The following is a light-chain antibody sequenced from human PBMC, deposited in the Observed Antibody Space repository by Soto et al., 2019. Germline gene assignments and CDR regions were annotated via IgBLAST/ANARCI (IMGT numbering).Light chain of an antibody. CDR2: DVS. J-gene: IGLJ1*01. V-gene: IGLV2-11*01. Sequence: QSALTQPRSVSGSPGQSVTISCTGTSSDVGGYNYVSWYQQHPGKAPKLMICDVSKRPSGVPDRFSGSKSGNTASLTISGLQAEDEADYYCCSYAGGYAFVFGTGTKVTVL. CDR3: CSYAGGYAFV. CDR1: SSDVGGYNY.